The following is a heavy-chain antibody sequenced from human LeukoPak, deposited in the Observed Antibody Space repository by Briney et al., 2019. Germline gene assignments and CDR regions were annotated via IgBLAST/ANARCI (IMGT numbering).Heavy chain of an antibody. D-gene: IGHD2-2*01. V-gene: IGHV4-34*01. CDR2: INHSGST. CDR1: GGSFSGYY. Sequence: KPSETLSLTCAVYGGSFSGYYWSWIRQPPGKGLEWIGEINHSGSTNYNPSLKSRVTISIDTSKNQFSLKLSSVTAADTAVYYCARGIVLVVGAPLHFDYWGQGTLVTVSS. J-gene: IGHJ4*02. CDR3: ARGIVLVVGAPLHFDY.